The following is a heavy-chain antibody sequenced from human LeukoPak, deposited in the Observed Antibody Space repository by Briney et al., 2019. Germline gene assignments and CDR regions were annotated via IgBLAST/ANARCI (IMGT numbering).Heavy chain of an antibody. CDR3: ARIGTSWGQLLRPHFDY. V-gene: IGHV3-48*02. CDR1: GFTFSSYS. CDR2: ISSSSSTI. J-gene: IGHJ4*02. Sequence: GGSLRLSCAASGFTFSSYSMNWVRQAPGKGLEWVSYISSSSSTIYYADSVKGRFTISRDNAKNSLYLQMNSLRDEDTAVYYCARIGTSWGQLLRPHFDYWGQGTLVTVSS. D-gene: IGHD2-2*01.